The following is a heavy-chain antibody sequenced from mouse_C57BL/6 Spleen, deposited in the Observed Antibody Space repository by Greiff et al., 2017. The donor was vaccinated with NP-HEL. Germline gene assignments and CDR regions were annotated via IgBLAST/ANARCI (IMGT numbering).Heavy chain of an antibody. V-gene: IGHV1-82*01. CDR1: GYAFSSSW. Sequence: QVQLQQSGPELVKPGASVKISCKASGYAFSSSWMNWVKQRPGKGLEWIGRIYPGDGDTNYNGKFKGKATLTADKSSSTAYRQLSSLTSEDSAVYFCARSGLGVVYYFDYWGQGTTLTVSS. J-gene: IGHJ2*01. CDR2: IYPGDGDT. CDR3: ARSGLGVVYYFDY. D-gene: IGHD3-3*01.